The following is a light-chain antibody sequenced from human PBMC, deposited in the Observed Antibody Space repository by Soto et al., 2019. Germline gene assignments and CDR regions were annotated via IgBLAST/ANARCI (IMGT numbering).Light chain of an antibody. Sequence: DTQVTQSPSSLSASVGDRVTITCRASQGISNYLAWYQQKPGKVPKLLIYAASTLQSGVPSRFSGSGSGTDFTLTISSLQPEDVATYYCQKYNSAPLFGGGTKVDIK. V-gene: IGKV1-27*01. CDR3: QKYNSAPL. CDR1: QGISNY. J-gene: IGKJ4*01. CDR2: AAS.